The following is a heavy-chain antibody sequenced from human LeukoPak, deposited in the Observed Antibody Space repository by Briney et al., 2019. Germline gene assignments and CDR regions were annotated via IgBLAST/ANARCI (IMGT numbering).Heavy chain of an antibody. CDR2: IYPGDSDT. CDR1: GYSFTSYW. D-gene: IGHD3-10*01. Sequence: GESLQISCKGSGYSFTSYWIGWVRQMPGKGLEWMGIIYPGDSDTRYSPSFQGQVTISADKSISTAYLQWSSLKASDTAMYYCARQAPMVRGVISRVFDYWGQGTLVTVSS. V-gene: IGHV5-51*01. CDR3: ARQAPMVRGVISRVFDY. J-gene: IGHJ4*02.